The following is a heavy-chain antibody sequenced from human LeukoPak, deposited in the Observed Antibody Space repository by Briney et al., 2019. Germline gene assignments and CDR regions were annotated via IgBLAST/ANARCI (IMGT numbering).Heavy chain of an antibody. J-gene: IGHJ5*02. CDR3: AGLTTDNWFDP. CDR1: GGSLSSSSYY. CDR2: IYYSGST. D-gene: IGHD4-11*01. Sequence: SETPSLTRTVSGGSLSSSSYYWGWIRQPPGNGLEWIGRIYYSGSTYYNTSLKSRVTISVDTSKNQFSLKLSSVTAADTAVYYCAGLTTDNWFDPWGQGTLVTVSS. V-gene: IGHV4-39*05.